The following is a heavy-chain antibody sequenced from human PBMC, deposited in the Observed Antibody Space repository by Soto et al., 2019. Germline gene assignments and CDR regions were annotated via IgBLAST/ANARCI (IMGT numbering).Heavy chain of an antibody. Sequence: GASVKVSCKASGYTFTVYYMHWVRQAPGQGLEWMWWINPKSGGTMYPQKFQGRVTMTWDTSISTAYMALTRLRSDDTAVYYCARDLAKGGGSAGFDYRGQGTLVTVYS. CDR2: INPKSGGT. CDR3: ARDLAKGGGSAGFDY. J-gene: IGHJ4*02. CDR1: GYTFTVYY. D-gene: IGHD1-26*01. V-gene: IGHV1-2*02.